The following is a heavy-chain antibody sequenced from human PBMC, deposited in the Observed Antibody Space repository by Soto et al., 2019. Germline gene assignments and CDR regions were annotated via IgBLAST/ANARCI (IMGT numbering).Heavy chain of an antibody. CDR2: IRSKANSYAT. CDR3: SRQGRGQCLDYFDKSGSSAPIDF. J-gene: IGHJ4*03. V-gene: IGHV3-73*02. D-gene: IGHD3-22*01. CDR1: GFAFSGSA. Sequence: EVQLVESGGGLVQPGGSLKLSCAASGFAFSGSAMHWVRQASGKGLEWVGRIRSKANSYATTYAASVEGRFTISRDDSKNTAYLQMISLKTEDTAVYYCSRQGRGQCLDYFDKSGSSAPIDFWGHGTLVTVSS.